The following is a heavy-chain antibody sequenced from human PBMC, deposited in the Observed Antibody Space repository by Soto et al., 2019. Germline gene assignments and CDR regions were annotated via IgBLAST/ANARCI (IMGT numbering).Heavy chain of an antibody. J-gene: IGHJ3*02. V-gene: IGHV1-46*01. Sequence: QVHLVQTAAQVKRPGASVNISCKASGYMFTRYYIHWVRQAPGQGLQWMGMINTSGGRTKYAQLFQGTVTSTADPPTNTAHMEMSSLRSDDTAVFYCPRVESCGGPCYSDHPDAFDMWGQGTAVTVSS. CDR2: INTSGGRT. D-gene: IGHD2-21*02. CDR3: PRVESCGGPCYSDHPDAFDM. CDR1: GYMFTRYY.